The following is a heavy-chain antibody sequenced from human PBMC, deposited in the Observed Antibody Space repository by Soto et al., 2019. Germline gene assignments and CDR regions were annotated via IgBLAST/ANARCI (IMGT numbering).Heavy chain of an antibody. D-gene: IGHD2-15*01. CDR2: IIPILGIA. V-gene: IGHV1-69*02. CDR1: GGXXXXXX. CDR3: ARSLVVVAATPYFQH. Sequence: SGGXXXXXXIXWVRQAPGQGLEWMGRIIPILGIANYAQKFQGRVTITADKSTSTAYMELSSLRSEDTAVYYCARSLVVVAATPYFQHWGQGTLVTVSS. J-gene: IGHJ1*01.